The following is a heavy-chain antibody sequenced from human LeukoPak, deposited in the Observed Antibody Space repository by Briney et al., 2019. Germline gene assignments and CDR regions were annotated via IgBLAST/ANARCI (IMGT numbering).Heavy chain of an antibody. D-gene: IGHD6-13*01. CDR3: ARDFQQQLVQYYPPYYMDV. CDR1: GYSISSGYY. V-gene: IGHV4-38-2*02. CDR2: IYHSGST. Sequence: SETLSLICTVSGYSISSGYYWGWIRQPPGKGLEWIGSIYHSGSTYYNPSLKSRVTISVDTSKNQFSLKLSSVTAADTAVYYCARDFQQQLVQYYPPYYMDVWGKGTTVTVSS. J-gene: IGHJ6*03.